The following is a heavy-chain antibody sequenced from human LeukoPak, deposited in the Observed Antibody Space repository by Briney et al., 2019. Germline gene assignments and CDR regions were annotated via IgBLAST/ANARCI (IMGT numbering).Heavy chain of an antibody. J-gene: IGHJ6*03. V-gene: IGHV1-69*05. CDR2: IIPIFGTA. CDR3: ARAGGSYHYYHLDV. D-gene: IGHD3-10*01. CDR1: GGTFSSYA. Sequence: ASVKVSCKASGGTFSSYAISWVRQAPGQGLEWMGGIIPIFGTANYAQKFQGRVTITTDESTSTAYMELSSLRSEDTDVYYCARAGGSYHYYHLDVWGKGTTVTVSS.